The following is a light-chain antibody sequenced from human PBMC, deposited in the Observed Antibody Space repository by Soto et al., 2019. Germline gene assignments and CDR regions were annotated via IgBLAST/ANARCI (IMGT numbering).Light chain of an antibody. CDR3: QQYNNWPGT. Sequence: EIVMTQSPAALSVSPGERATLSGRASQSVSSNLAWYQQKPGQAPRLLIYGASTRATGIPARFSGSESGTEFTLTISSLQSEDFAVYYCQQYNNWPGTFGPGTKVDIK. CDR1: QSVSSN. V-gene: IGKV3-15*01. CDR2: GAS. J-gene: IGKJ3*01.